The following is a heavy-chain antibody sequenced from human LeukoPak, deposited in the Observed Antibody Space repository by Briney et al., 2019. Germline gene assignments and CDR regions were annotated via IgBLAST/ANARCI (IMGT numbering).Heavy chain of an antibody. J-gene: IGHJ4*02. D-gene: IGHD2-2*01. CDR2: INHSGST. CDR3: ARRDCSSTSCPFDY. V-gene: IGHV4-34*01. Sequence: PSETLSLTCAVYGGSFSGYYWSWIRQPPGKGLEWIGEINHSGSTNYNPSLKSRVTISVDTSKNQFSPKLSSVTAADTAVYYCARRDCSSTSCPFDYWGQGTLVTVSS. CDR1: GGSFSGYY.